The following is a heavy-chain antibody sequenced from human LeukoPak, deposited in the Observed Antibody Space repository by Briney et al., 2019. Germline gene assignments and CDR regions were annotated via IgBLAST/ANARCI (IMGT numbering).Heavy chain of an antibody. CDR2: IYYSGST. CDR1: GGSISSGGSY. J-gene: IGHJ4*02. CDR3: ARDLRGYLEINY. V-gene: IGHV4-31*03. Sequence: SETLSLTCTVSGGSISSGGSYWSWIRQHPGKGLEWIGYIYYSGSTYYNPSLKSRVTISLDTSKNQFSLKLSSVTAADTAIYYCARDLRGYLEINYWGQGTLVTVSS. D-gene: IGHD4-23*01.